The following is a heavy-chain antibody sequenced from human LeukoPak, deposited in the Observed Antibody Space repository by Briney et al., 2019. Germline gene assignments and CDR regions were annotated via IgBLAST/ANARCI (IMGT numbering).Heavy chain of an antibody. D-gene: IGHD6-19*01. V-gene: IGHV1-18*04. CDR3: ARFLAVAGISDY. Sequence: APGKPSCKPASDTVTNYGISWGRQTPGHGLEWMGWRRAYNGNTDYAQKLQGRVTMTTDTSTSTAYMELRSLSFDDTAVYYCARFLAVAGISDYWGQGTLVSVSS. CDR2: RRAYNGNT. J-gene: IGHJ4*02. CDR1: SDTVTNYG.